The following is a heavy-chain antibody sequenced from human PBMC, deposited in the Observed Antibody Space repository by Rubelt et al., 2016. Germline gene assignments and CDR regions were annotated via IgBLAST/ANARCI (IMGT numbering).Heavy chain of an antibody. D-gene: IGHD6-19*01. CDR3: ARLEYSSGWYPHY. Sequence: QPQLQESGPGLVKTSETLSLTCTVSGGSISTSTYYWGWISQPPGKGLEWMGSIYYSGSTYYNPSLKSRVTMSVATSKNRCALKLNSVTAADTAVYYCARLEYSSGWYPHYWGQGTLVTVSS. J-gene: IGHJ4*02. CDR1: GGSISTSTYY. CDR2: IYYSGST. V-gene: IGHV4-39*01.